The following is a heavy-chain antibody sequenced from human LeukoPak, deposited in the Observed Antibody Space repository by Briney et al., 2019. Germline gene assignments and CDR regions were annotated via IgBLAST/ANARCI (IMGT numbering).Heavy chain of an antibody. V-gene: IGHV3-21*01. Sequence: GGSLRLSCAASGFTFSSYWMSWVRQAPGKGLEWVSSISSSSSYIYYADSVKGRFTISRDNAKNSLYLQMNSLRAEDTAVYYCARKRVLPVTAFDYWGQGTRVTVSS. CDR3: ARKRVLPVTAFDY. CDR2: ISSSSSYI. D-gene: IGHD2-21*02. J-gene: IGHJ4*02. CDR1: GFTFSSYW.